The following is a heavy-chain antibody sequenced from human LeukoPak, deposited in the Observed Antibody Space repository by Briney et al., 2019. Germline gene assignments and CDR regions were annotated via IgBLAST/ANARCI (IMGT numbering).Heavy chain of an antibody. V-gene: IGHV4-59*05. CDR1: GGSISSYY. Sequence: PSETLSLTCTVSGGSISSYYWSWIRQPPGKGLEWIGSIYYSGSTYYNPSLKSRVTISVDTSKNQFSLKLSSVTAADTAVYYCARSNNDYGDYYFDYWGQGTLVTVSS. J-gene: IGHJ4*02. D-gene: IGHD4-17*01. CDR2: IYYSGST. CDR3: ARSNNDYGDYYFDY.